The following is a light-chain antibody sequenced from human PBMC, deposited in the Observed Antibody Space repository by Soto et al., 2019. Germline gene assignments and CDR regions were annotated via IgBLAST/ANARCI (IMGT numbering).Light chain of an antibody. CDR1: SSDVGGYKY. Sequence: QSVLTQPASVSGSPGQSITISCTGTSSDVGGYKYVSWYQHHPGKGPKLMLYDVSNRPSGVSNRFSGSKSGNTASLTISGLQAEDEADYYCSSYTSSTTYVFGTGTKLPVL. CDR3: SSYTSSTTYV. V-gene: IGLV2-14*01. CDR2: DVS. J-gene: IGLJ1*01.